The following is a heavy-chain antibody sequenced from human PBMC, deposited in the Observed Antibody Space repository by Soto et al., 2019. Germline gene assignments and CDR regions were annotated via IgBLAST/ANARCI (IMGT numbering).Heavy chain of an antibody. D-gene: IGHD6-13*01. CDR3: ARKWTLVDAFDI. J-gene: IGHJ3*02. CDR2: IIPILDMT. V-gene: IGHV1-69*02. CDR1: GGTFGSYT. Sequence: QVQLVQSGAEVKKPGSSVKVSCKASGGTFGSYTISWVRQAPGQGFEWMGRIIPILDMTKYSQKFQGRVTITADISTSTAFLELSSLRSEDTALYYCARKWTLVDAFDIWGQGTMFTVSS.